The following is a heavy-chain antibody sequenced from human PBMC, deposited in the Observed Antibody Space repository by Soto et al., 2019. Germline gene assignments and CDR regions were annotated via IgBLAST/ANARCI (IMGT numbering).Heavy chain of an antibody. V-gene: IGHV3-66*01. Sequence: EVQLVESGGGLVQPGGSLRLSCAASGFTVSSNYMSWVRQAPGKGLEWVSVIYSGGTTYYADSVKGRFTISRDNSKNTLYLQMNGLRAEDTAVYSCARNGDSSDYRGWFDPWGQGTLVTVSS. J-gene: IGHJ5*02. D-gene: IGHD3-22*01. CDR1: GFTVSSNY. CDR3: ARNGDSSDYRGWFDP. CDR2: IYSGGTT.